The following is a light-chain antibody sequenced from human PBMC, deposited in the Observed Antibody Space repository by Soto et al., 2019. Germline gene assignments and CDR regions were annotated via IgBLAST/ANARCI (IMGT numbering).Light chain of an antibody. CDR2: GNS. V-gene: IGLV1-40*01. CDR3: QSYDSSLIHVV. Sequence: QAVVTQPPSVSGAPGQRVTISCTGSSSNIGAGYDVHWYQQLPGTAPKLLIYGNSNRPSGVPDRFSGSKSGTSASLAITGLQAEDEADYYCQSYDSSLIHVVFGGGTKLTVL. J-gene: IGLJ2*01. CDR1: SSNIGAGYD.